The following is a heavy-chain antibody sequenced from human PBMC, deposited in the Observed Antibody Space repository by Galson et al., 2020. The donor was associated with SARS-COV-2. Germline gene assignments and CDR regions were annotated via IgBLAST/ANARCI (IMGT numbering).Heavy chain of an antibody. V-gene: IGHV4-39*01. CDR3: ARHRNRYVHNFGY. CDR1: GDSISRGGNY. D-gene: IGHD1-20*01. J-gene: IGHJ4*02. Sequence: SETLSLTCTVSGDSISRGGNYWAWIRQPPGKGLEWIGSISYGRGTYHTSSLKGRVSISVDTSQNLFSLKLNAVTAADTAVYFCARHRNRYVHNFGYWGQGTLVSVSS. CDR2: ISYGRGT.